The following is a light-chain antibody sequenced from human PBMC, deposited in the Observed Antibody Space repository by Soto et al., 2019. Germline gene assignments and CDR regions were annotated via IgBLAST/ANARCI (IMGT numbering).Light chain of an antibody. CDR3: QQYYNWPPYT. V-gene: IGKV3-15*01. CDR2: GAS. CDR1: QSVDTN. Sequence: EVVMTQSPATLSVSPGDRATLSCRASQSVDTNVAWYQQKPGQAPRLLVHGASTRATGVPARFTGIGSGTDCTLTISGLQSDDFAVYYCQQYYNWPPYTFGQGTKLQIK. J-gene: IGKJ2*01.